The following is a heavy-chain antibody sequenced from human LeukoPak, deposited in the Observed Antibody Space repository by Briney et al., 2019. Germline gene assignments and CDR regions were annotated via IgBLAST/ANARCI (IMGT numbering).Heavy chain of an antibody. J-gene: IGHJ3*02. Sequence: GASVKVSCKASGYTFTSYGISWVRQAPGQGLEWMGWISAYNGNTNYAQKLQGRVTMTTDTSTSTAYMELRSLRSDDTAVYYCARGLWPYYYGSGTHASDIWGQGTMVTVSS. V-gene: IGHV1-18*01. D-gene: IGHD3-10*01. CDR1: GYTFTSYG. CDR2: ISAYNGNT. CDR3: ARGLWPYYYGSGTHASDI.